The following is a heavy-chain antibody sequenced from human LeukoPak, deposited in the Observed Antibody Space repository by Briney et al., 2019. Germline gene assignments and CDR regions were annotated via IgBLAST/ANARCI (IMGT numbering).Heavy chain of an antibody. CDR2: IYSGGST. V-gene: IGHV3-53*01. Sequence: GGSLRLSCAASGFTVSTNYMSWVRQAPGKGLEWVSIIYSGGSTYYADSVKGRFTISRDNSKNTLYLQMNSLRAEDTAVYYCASSEKDEVLRFLEWSPGFDYWGQGTLVTVSS. J-gene: IGHJ4*02. D-gene: IGHD3-3*01. CDR3: ASSEKDEVLRFLEWSPGFDY. CDR1: GFTVSTNY.